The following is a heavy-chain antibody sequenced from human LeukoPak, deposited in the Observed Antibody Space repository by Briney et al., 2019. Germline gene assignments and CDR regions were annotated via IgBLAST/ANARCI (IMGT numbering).Heavy chain of an antibody. Sequence: SETLSLTCSVSGGSISGWHWSWIRQPPGKGLEWIGDIYGSGSTNSNASLKSRVTISLDTSRNRISLNLTSVTATDAAVYYCARQTSLPGFAGGLGFNYWGPGTLVTVSS. CDR3: ARQTSLPGFAGGLGFNY. V-gene: IGHV4-59*08. CDR1: GGSISGWH. D-gene: IGHD4-23*01. J-gene: IGHJ4*02. CDR2: IYGSGST.